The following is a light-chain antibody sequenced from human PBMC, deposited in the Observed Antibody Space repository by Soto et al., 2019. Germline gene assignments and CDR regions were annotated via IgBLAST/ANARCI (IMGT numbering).Light chain of an antibody. CDR2: GAT. J-gene: IGKJ5*01. Sequence: ENVLTQSPGSLSLSPGERATLSCRASQSVSSNYLAWYQQKPGQSPRLLIYGATNRATGIPDRFSGSGSGTGFTFTISSLQPEDFATYYCQQYESLPLTFGQGTRLEIK. CDR1: QSVSSNY. CDR3: QQYESLPLT. V-gene: IGKV3-20*01.